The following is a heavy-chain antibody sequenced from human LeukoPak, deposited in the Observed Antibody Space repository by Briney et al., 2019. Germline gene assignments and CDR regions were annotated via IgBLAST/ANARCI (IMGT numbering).Heavy chain of an antibody. Sequence: PSETLSLTCAVDGGSFSGYYWSWIRQPPGKGLEWIGEINHSGSTNYNPSLKSRVTISVDTSKNQFSLKLSSVTAADTAVYYCARAGLWFGEPNFDYWGQGTLVTVPS. CDR2: INHSGST. CDR1: GGSFSGYY. V-gene: IGHV4-34*01. D-gene: IGHD3-10*01. J-gene: IGHJ4*02. CDR3: ARAGLWFGEPNFDY.